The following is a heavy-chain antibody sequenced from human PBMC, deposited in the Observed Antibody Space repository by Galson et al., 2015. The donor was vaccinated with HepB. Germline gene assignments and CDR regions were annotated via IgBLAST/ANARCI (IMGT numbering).Heavy chain of an antibody. Sequence: SLRLSCAASGLTFSITAMTWVRQAPGKGLEWVSSISGNGNTIDYADFAKGRFTISRDNSKNTLYLQINSLRVEDTAIYYCARESTSSWRPFQPWGQGTLVTVSS. CDR2: ISGNGNTI. D-gene: IGHD6-13*01. V-gene: IGHV3-23*01. CDR3: ARESTSSWRPFQP. CDR1: GLTFSITA. J-gene: IGHJ1*01.